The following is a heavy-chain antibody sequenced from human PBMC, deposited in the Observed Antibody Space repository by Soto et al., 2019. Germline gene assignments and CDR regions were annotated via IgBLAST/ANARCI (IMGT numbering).Heavy chain of an antibody. D-gene: IGHD6-6*01. Sequence: EVQLLESGGGLVQPGGSLRLSCAASGFTFSSYAMSWVRQAPGKGLEWVSAISGSGSTIYYADSVKGRFTISRDNAKNSLYLQMNSLRAEDTAVYYCARDLPISMVAALDYWGQGTLVTVSS. V-gene: IGHV3-23*01. J-gene: IGHJ4*02. CDR3: ARDLPISMVAALDY. CDR1: GFTFSSYA. CDR2: ISGSGSTI.